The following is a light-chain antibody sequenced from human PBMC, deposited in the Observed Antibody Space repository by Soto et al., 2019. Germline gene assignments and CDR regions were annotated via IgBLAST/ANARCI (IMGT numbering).Light chain of an antibody. J-gene: IGKJ1*01. Sequence: ETVMTQSPVTLSVSPGERAPLSSGASLNVNSYLAWYQQKPGQAPRLLIYGASNRATGIPDRFSGSGSGTDFTLTISSLQSEDFAVYYCQQYNDWPRTFGQGTKVDIK. CDR3: QQYNDWPRT. CDR1: LNVNSY. V-gene: IGKV3D-15*01. CDR2: GAS.